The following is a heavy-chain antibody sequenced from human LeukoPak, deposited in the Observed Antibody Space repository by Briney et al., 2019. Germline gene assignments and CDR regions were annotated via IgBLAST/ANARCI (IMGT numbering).Heavy chain of an antibody. CDR3: ARDASNWSAFDS. V-gene: IGHV1-2*06. D-gene: IGHD1-20*01. CDR2: INPNSGVT. CDR1: GYTFSGYS. J-gene: IGHJ5*01. Sequence: ASVKVSCKDSGYTFSGYSMHWVRQAPGQGLEWMGRINPNSGVTYYAQKFQGRVTMTSDTSITTAYMELSSLTSDDTATYYCARDASNWSAFDSWGQGTLVIVSS.